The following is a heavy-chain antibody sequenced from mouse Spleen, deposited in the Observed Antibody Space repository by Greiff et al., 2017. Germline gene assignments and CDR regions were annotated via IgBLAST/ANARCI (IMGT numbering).Heavy chain of an antibody. Sequence: LQESGPSLVQPSQSLSITCTVSGFSLTSYGVHWVRQSPGKGLEWLGVIWRGGSTDYNAAFMSRLSITKDNSKSQVFFKMNSLQADDTAIYYCAKDLYYGNYDYAMDYWGQGTSVTVSS. V-gene: IGHV2-5-1*01. CDR3: AKDLYYGNYDYAMDY. CDR1: GFSLTSYG. J-gene: IGHJ4*01. D-gene: IGHD2-1*01. CDR2: IWRGGST.